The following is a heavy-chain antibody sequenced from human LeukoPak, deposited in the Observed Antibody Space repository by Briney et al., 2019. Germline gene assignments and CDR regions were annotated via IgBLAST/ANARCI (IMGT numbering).Heavy chain of an antibody. CDR2: ISTSSTYI. V-gene: IGHV3-21*01. D-gene: IGHD4-17*01. CDR3: AKDLTDHGNFDY. Sequence: PGGSLRLSCAASGFTFSSYSMNWVRQAPGKGLEWVSSISTSSTYIYYADSVKGRFTISRDNAKNSLYLQMNSLRAEDTAVYYCAKDLTDHGNFDYWGQGTLVTVSS. J-gene: IGHJ4*02. CDR1: GFTFSSYS.